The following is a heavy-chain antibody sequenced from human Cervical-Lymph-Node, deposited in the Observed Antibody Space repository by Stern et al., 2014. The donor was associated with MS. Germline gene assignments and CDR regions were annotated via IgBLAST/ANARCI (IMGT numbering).Heavy chain of an antibody. D-gene: IGHD5-24*01. CDR3: ARHPAGWLQFSPQRPFDY. CDR2: IYPGDSDT. J-gene: IGHJ4*02. CDR1: GYSFTSYW. Sequence: VQLVQSGAEVKKPGESLKISCKGSGYSFTSYWIGWVRQMPGKGLEWMGIIYPGDSDTRYSPSFQGQVTISADKSISTAYLQWSSLKASDTAMYYCARHPAGWLQFSPQRPFDYWGQGTLVTVSS. V-gene: IGHV5-51*01.